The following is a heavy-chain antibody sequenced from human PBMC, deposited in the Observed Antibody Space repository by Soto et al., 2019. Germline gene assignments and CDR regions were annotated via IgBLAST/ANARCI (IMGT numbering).Heavy chain of an antibody. CDR3: ARTLRAFRASGYDLAY. Sequence: ASVKVSCKASGYSFTSYAMHWVRQAPGQRLEWMGWINAGNGNTKYSQKFQGRVTITRDTSASTAYMELSSLRSEDTAVYYCARTLRAFRASGYDLAYWGQGTLVTVPS. V-gene: IGHV1-3*01. CDR1: GYSFTSYA. CDR2: INAGNGNT. J-gene: IGHJ4*02. D-gene: IGHD5-12*01.